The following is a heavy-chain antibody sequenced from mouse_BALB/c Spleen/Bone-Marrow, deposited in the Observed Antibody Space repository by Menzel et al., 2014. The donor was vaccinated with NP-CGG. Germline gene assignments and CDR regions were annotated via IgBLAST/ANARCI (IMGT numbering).Heavy chain of an antibody. CDR1: GYAFSLYW. CDR2: IYPGDDDT. CDR3: ARGGISIDY. J-gene: IGHJ2*01. V-gene: IGHV1-80*01. Sequence: VQLQHSGAELVRPGSSVKISCKASGYAFSLYWVNWVKQRPGQGIEWIGQIYPGDDDTDYNGKFKGKATLTADRSSSTAYMQLGSLTSEDSAVYFCARGGISIDYWGHGTTLTVSS.